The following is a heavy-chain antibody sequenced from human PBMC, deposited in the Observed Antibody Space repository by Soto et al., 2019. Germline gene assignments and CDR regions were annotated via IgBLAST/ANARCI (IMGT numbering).Heavy chain of an antibody. D-gene: IGHD2-2*01. Sequence: SETVSLTFTVSGGSISSADYYWSWIRHPPGKGLEWIGYIYYSGSTYYNPSLKSRVTISIDTSKNQFSLKLSSVTAADTAVYYCARLCTTSCYGRFDPWGQGTLVTVSS. CDR1: GGSISSADYY. CDR2: IYYSGST. V-gene: IGHV4-30-4*01. CDR3: ARLCTTSCYGRFDP. J-gene: IGHJ5*02.